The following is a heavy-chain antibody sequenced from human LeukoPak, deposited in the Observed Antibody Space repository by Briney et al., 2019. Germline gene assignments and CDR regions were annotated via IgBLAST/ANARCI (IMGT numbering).Heavy chain of an antibody. J-gene: IGHJ5*02. V-gene: IGHV3-30*18. CDR2: TSYDESEK. CDR3: AKDGSSYDFSP. CDR1: GFTFSGYG. Sequence: PGGSLRLSCEASGFTFSGYGMHWVRQGPGKGLEWVAATSYDESEKYYGDSVKGRFTISRDNSKNTLYLQMNSLRSEDTAVYYCAKDGSSYDFSPWGQGTLVTVSS. D-gene: IGHD3-3*01.